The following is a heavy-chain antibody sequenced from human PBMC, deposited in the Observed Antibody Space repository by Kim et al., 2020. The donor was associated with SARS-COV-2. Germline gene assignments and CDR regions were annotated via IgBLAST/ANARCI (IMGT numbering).Heavy chain of an antibody. Sequence: SETLSLTCTVSGDSITSSTYYWGWIRQPPGKGLEWVGTIYYSGSTYYNPSLKSRVTMSVDTSKNQFSLNLSSVTATDTAVYYCVKLQGGFPFDPWGQGTLVTVSS. CDR3: VKLQGGFPFDP. J-gene: IGHJ5*02. CDR2: IYYSGST. D-gene: IGHD5-12*01. V-gene: IGHV4-39*01. CDR1: GDSITSSTYY.